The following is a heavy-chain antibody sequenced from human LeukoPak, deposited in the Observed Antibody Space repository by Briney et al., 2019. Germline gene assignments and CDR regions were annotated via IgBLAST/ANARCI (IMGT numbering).Heavy chain of an antibody. D-gene: IGHD1-14*01. V-gene: IGHV3-7*01. CDR1: GFTLNSYL. CDR2: INKDGSEE. J-gene: IGHJ3*01. CDR3: ARSNPNRNALDL. Sequence: GGSLRLSCAASGFTLNSYLMSWLRQAPGRGLEWVANINKDGSEENYLYSVKGRFTVSRDNAKNSLYLQMNSLRGEHTAVYYCARSNPNRNALDLWGQGTMVTISS.